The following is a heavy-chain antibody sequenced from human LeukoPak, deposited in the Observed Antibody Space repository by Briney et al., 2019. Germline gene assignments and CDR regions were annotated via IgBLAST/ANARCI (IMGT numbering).Heavy chain of an antibody. Sequence: GGSLRLSCAASGFTFSSYAMSWVRQTPGKGLEWVSSISTSSSYIYYADSVRGRFTISRDNAKNSLYPQMNSLRAEDTAVYSCARGADGVSSNSRGWFDPWGQGTLVTVSS. V-gene: IGHV3-21*01. CDR3: ARGADGVSSNSRGWFDP. D-gene: IGHD2-15*01. CDR2: ISTSSSYI. CDR1: GFTFSSYA. J-gene: IGHJ5*02.